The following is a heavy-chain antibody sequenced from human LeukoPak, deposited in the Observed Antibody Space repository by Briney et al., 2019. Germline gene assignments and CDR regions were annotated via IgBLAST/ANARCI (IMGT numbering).Heavy chain of an antibody. Sequence: PSETLSLTCTVSGGSISSSSYYWGWIRQPPGTGLEWIGSIYYSGSTYYNPSLKSRVTISVDTSKNQFSLKLSSVTAADTAVYYCARHTYCGGDCYKTIGFDYWGQGTLVTVSS. CDR1: GGSISSSSYY. D-gene: IGHD2-21*01. CDR3: ARHTYCGGDCYKTIGFDY. J-gene: IGHJ4*02. V-gene: IGHV4-39*01. CDR2: IYYSGST.